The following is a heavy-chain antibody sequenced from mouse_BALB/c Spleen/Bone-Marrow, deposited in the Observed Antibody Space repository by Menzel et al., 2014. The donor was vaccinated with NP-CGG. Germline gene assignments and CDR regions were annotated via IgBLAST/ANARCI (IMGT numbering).Heavy chain of an antibody. CDR2: IRNKANGYTT. V-gene: IGHV7-3*02. J-gene: IGHJ2*01. Sequence: EVMLVESGGGLVQPGGFLSLSCATSEFTFTDHYMSWVRQPPGKALEWLGFIRNKANGYTTEYSASVKGRFTISRDNSQSIVYLQMNTLRAEDSATYYCARDYLYYFDYWGQGTTLTVSS. CDR3: ARDYLYYFDY. D-gene: IGHD2-1*01. CDR1: EFTFTDHY.